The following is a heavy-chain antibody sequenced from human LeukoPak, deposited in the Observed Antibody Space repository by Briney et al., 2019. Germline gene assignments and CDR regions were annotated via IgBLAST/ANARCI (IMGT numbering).Heavy chain of an antibody. J-gene: IGHJ4*02. CDR2: IKEDGSEK. Sequence: GGSLRLSCAASGFTFSTYWMSWVRQAPGKGLEWVANIKEDGSEKNYVDSVKGRFTISRDNAKNSLYLQMNSLRAEDTAVYYCARARYFDYWGQAMLVTVSS. CDR1: GFTFSTYW. CDR3: ARARYFDY. V-gene: IGHV3-7*01.